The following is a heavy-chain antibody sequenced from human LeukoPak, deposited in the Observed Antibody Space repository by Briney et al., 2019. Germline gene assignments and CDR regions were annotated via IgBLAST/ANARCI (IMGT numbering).Heavy chain of an antibody. CDR2: INPNSGGT. J-gene: IGHJ6*02. Sequence: ASVKVSCKASGYTFTGYYMHWVRQAPGQGLEWMGWINPNSGGTNYAQKLQGRVTMTTDTSTSTAYMELRSLRSDDTAVYYCAREEGVPAAIRRAYGMDVWGQGTTVTVSS. CDR3: AREEGVPAAIRRAYGMDV. D-gene: IGHD2-2*02. CDR1: GYTFTGYY. V-gene: IGHV1-2*02.